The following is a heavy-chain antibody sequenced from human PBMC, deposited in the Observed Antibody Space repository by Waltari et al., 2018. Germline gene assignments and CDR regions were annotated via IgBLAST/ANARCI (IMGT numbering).Heavy chain of an antibody. Sequence: EVQLLESGGGLVQPGGSLILSCAASGFTFSTYVMNWVRQAPGKGLKWVSSISDAGGIINYADSVKGRFTISRDNSKNTLYLQMNSLRVDDTAVYYCARGSGVDSWGQGTLVTISS. CDR1: GFTFSTYV. CDR3: ARGSGVDS. V-gene: IGHV3-23*01. CDR2: ISDAGGII. D-gene: IGHD7-27*01. J-gene: IGHJ4*02.